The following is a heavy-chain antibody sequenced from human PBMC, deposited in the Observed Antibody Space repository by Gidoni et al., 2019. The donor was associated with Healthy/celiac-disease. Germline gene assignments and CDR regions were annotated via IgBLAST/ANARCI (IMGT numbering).Heavy chain of an antibody. V-gene: IGHV3-15*01. J-gene: IGHJ4*02. Sequence: KSKTDGGTTDYAAPVKGRFTISRDDSKNTLYLQMNSLKTEDTAVYYCTTDTDYDILTGYYRPYWGQGTLVTVSS. CDR2: KSKTDGGTT. D-gene: IGHD3-9*01. CDR3: TTDTDYDILTGYYRPY.